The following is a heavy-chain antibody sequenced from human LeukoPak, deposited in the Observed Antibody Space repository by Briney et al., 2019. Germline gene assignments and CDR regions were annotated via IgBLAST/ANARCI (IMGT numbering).Heavy chain of an antibody. CDR1: GYTFSNYV. CDR2: IHAGNGNT. Sequence: ASVKVSCKASGYTFSNYVMHWVRQAPGQRFEWMGWIHAGNGNTKSSQKFQGRITISRDTSASTVYMELSSLRSEDTAVYYCARYDGWFDLWGQGTLVTVSS. J-gene: IGHJ5*02. V-gene: IGHV1-3*01. CDR3: ARYDGWFDL. D-gene: IGHD3-16*01.